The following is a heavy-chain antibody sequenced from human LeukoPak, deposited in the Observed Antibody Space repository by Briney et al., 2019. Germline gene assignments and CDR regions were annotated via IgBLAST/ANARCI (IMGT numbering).Heavy chain of an antibody. Sequence: ASVKVSCKASGYTFTSYGISWVRQAPGQGLEWMGWISAYNGNTNYAQKPQGRVTMTTDTSTSTAYMELRSLRSDDTAVYYCARDQISDPYCGGDCYPLGSFDYWGQGTLVTVSS. CDR3: ARDQISDPYCGGDCYPLGSFDY. D-gene: IGHD2-21*02. J-gene: IGHJ4*02. CDR1: GYTFTSYG. V-gene: IGHV1-18*01. CDR2: ISAYNGNT.